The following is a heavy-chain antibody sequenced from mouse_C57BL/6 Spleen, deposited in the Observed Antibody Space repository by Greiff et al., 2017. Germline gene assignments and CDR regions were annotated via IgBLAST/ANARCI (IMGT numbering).Heavy chain of an antibody. CDR1: GYSITSGYY. Sequence: EVKLLESGPGLVKPSQSLSLTCSVTGYSITSGYYWNWIRQFPGNKLEWMGYISYDGSNNYNPSLKNRISITRDTSKNQFFLKLNSVTTEDTATYYCATGGAMDYWGQGTSVTVSS. CDR3: ATGGAMDY. J-gene: IGHJ4*01. V-gene: IGHV3-6*01. CDR2: ISYDGSN. D-gene: IGHD4-1*01.